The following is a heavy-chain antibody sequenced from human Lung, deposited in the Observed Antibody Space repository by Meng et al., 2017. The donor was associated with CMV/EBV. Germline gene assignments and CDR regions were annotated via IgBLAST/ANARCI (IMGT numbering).Heavy chain of an antibody. CDR1: GDLVSINSAA. D-gene: IGHD4-23*01. J-gene: IGHJ4*02. V-gene: IGHV6-1*01. Sequence: VQQTQLGPGPGKPSQHPHLSFATAGDLVSINSAAWHWSRQAPSRGLEWLGRTYYRSKWYHEYAVSVKSRITISPDTPKNQFSLQLNSMTPEDTAVYYCARGINGGCGDWGQGTLVTVSS. CDR3: ARGINGGCGD. CDR2: TYYRSKWYH.